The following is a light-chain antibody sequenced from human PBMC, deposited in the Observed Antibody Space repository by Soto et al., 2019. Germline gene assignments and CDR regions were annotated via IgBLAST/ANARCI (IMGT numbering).Light chain of an antibody. CDR2: DAS. J-gene: IGKJ2*01. CDR1: QSVSSY. Sequence: EIVLTQSPATLSLSPGERATLSCRASQSVSSYLAWYQQKPGQAPRRLLSDASNRATGIPARFSGSASGTDFTLPIRRLEPEDFTFYYCLQRSNWHMYPFSPGAQLEIK. CDR3: LQRSNWHMYP. V-gene: IGKV3-11*01.